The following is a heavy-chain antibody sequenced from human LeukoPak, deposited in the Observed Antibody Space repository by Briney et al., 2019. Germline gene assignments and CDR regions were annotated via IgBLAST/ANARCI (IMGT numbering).Heavy chain of an antibody. Sequence: ASVKVSCKASGYTFTSYYMHWVRQAPGQGLEWMGIINPSGGSTSYAQKFQGRVTMTRDMSTSTVYMELSSLRSEDTAVYYCARDPSGVRFDYWGQGALVTVPS. CDR1: GYTFTSYY. J-gene: IGHJ4*02. CDR3: ARDPSGVRFDY. CDR2: INPSGGST. D-gene: IGHD7-27*01. V-gene: IGHV1-46*01.